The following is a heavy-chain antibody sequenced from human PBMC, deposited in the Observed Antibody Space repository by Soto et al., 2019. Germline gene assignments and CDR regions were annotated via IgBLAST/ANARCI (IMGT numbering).Heavy chain of an antibody. Sequence: PSETVSLSRTVSGGSICGRGYYWSWIRQHPREGLEWIGYISYSGSPNRNQSLKSRVTRSVDTSKNQFYLKLSFVTAADTALYYGERVRTYFDCRGHGTLVTVSS. J-gene: IGHJ4*01. CDR3: ERVRTYFDC. CDR1: GGSICGRGYY. CDR2: ISYSGSP. V-gene: IGHV4-31*03.